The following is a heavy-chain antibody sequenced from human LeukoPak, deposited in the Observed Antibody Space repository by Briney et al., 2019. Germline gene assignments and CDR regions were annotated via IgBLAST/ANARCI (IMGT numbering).Heavy chain of an antibody. Sequence: GGSLRLSCAASGFTFSSYWMSWVRQAPGKGLEWVANIKQDGGEKYYVDSVRGRFTISRDNAKNSLYLQMNSLRAEDTAVYYCARGSTAVGEIPFAFDYWGQGTLVTVSS. V-gene: IGHV3-7*03. CDR1: GFTFSSYW. CDR2: IKQDGGEK. CDR3: ARGSTAVGEIPFAFDY. J-gene: IGHJ4*02. D-gene: IGHD3-16*01.